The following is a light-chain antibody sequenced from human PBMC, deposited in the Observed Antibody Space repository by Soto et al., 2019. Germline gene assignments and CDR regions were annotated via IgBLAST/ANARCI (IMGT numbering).Light chain of an antibody. CDR2: EVS. CDR1: SSNIGGYNY. Sequence: QSALTQPPSASGSPGHSVTISCTGTSSNIGGYNYVSWYQQHPGKAPQLMIYEVSRRPSGVPDRFSGSKSGNAASLTVAGLHAEDEAYYYCSSYAGSNNLLFGGGTELTVL. CDR3: SSYAGSNNLL. J-gene: IGLJ2*01. V-gene: IGLV2-8*01.